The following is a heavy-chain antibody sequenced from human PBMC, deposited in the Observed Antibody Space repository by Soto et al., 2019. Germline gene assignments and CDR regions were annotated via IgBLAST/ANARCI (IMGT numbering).Heavy chain of an antibody. CDR1: GYTFTSYG. V-gene: IGHV1-18*01. CDR2: ISAYNGNT. J-gene: IGHJ5*02. Sequence: ASVKVFCKASGYTFTSYGISCVRQAPGQGLEWMGWISAYNGNTNYAQKLQGRVTMTTDTSTSTAYMELRSLRSDDTAVYYCARTIVLVPAAIDWFEPWGQGTLVTVSS. D-gene: IGHD2-2*01. CDR3: ARTIVLVPAAIDWFEP.